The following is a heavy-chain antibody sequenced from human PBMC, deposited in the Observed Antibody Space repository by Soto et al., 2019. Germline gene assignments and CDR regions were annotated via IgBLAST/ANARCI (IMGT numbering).Heavy chain of an antibody. CDR1: GYTFTSYG. V-gene: IGHV1-18*01. CDR3: ARVRRRFLEWLANNWFDP. D-gene: IGHD3-3*01. Sequence: GASVKVSCKASGYTFTSYGISWVRQAPGQGLEWMGWISAYNGNTNYAQKLQGRVTMTTDTSTSTAYMELRSLRSDDTAVYYCARVRRRFLEWLANNWFDPWGQGTLVTVSS. J-gene: IGHJ5*02. CDR2: ISAYNGNT.